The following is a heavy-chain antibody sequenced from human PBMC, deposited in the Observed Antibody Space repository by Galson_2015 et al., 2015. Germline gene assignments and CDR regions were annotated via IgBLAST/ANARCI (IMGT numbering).Heavy chain of an antibody. D-gene: IGHD5-18*01. Sequence: SLRLSCAASGFTFNSYAMSWVRQAPGKGLEWVSGISGSGVTTYYADSVKGRFTISRDNSKNTLNLQMSSLRAEDTAVYYCAKGRIYTAGLDYWGRGTLVTVSS. CDR2: ISGSGVTT. CDR3: AKGRIYTAGLDY. CDR1: GFTFNSYA. J-gene: IGHJ4*02. V-gene: IGHV3-23*01.